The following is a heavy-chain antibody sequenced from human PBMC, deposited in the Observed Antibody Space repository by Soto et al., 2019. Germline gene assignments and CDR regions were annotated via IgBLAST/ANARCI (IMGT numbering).Heavy chain of an antibody. D-gene: IGHD3-10*01. CDR3: VRLLDVDY. CDR1: GFTFSNYW. V-gene: IGHV3-74*03. Sequence: EMQLVESGGGLVQPGGSLRLSCAASGFTFSNYWMHWVRQAPGKGLVWISRINRDETTSEYADSVKGRFTISRDNAKNVVYLQMNSLRAEDTAIYYCVRLLDVDYWGQGTLVTVSS. J-gene: IGHJ4*02. CDR2: INRDETTS.